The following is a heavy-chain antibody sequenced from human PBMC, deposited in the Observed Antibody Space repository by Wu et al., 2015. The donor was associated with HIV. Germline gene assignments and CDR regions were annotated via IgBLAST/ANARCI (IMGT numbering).Heavy chain of an antibody. CDR1: GYNFSGYY. V-gene: IGHV1-2*02. J-gene: IGHJ4*02. Sequence: QVQLVQSGAEVKKPGASVKVSCKASGYNFSGYYMHWLRQAPGQGLEWMGWINPNSGGTNYAQTFQGRVTLTRDTSISTAYMELSSLRSDDTAVYFCARPRFXGNYHLDYWGQGTLVTVSS. CDR2: INPNSGGT. CDR3: ARPRFXGNYHLDY. D-gene: IGHD1-7*01.